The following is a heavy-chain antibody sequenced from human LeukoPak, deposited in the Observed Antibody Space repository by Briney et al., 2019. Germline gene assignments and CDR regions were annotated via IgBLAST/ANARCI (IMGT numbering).Heavy chain of an antibody. J-gene: IGHJ6*03. CDR1: GGTFSSYA. CDR2: IIPIFGTA. Sequence: GASVKVSCKASGGTFSSYAISWVRHAPGQGLEWMGWIIPIFGTANYAQKFQGRVTITADESTSTAYMELSSLRSEDTAVYYCARPRTVTTPYYYYMDVWGKGTTVTVSS. D-gene: IGHD4-17*01. CDR3: ARPRTVTTPYYYYMDV. V-gene: IGHV1-69*01.